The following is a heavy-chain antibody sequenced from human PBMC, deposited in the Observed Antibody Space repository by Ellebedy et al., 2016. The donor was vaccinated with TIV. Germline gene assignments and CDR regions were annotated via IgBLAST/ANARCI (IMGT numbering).Heavy chain of an antibody. Sequence: AASVKVSCKASGYTFATYDVTWVRQATGQGLEWMGWINPNSGGTNYAQKFQGWVTMTRDTSISTAYMELNRLRSDDTAVYYCARGFCSSTSCYLGGYGMDVWGQGTTVTVSS. CDR1: GYTFATYD. D-gene: IGHD2-2*01. V-gene: IGHV1-2*04. J-gene: IGHJ6*02. CDR2: INPNSGGT. CDR3: ARGFCSSTSCYLGGYGMDV.